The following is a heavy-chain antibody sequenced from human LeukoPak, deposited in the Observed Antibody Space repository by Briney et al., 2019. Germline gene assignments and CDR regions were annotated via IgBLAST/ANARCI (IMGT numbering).Heavy chain of an antibody. Sequence: GGSLRLSCAASGFTFSSYAMTWVRQAPGKGLEWVSTISGSGGSTFYADSVKGRFTISRDNSKNTLYLQMNSLRAEDTAVYYCAKATGPSYFDHWGQGTLVTVSS. D-gene: IGHD1-14*01. J-gene: IGHJ4*02. CDR1: GFTFSSYA. CDR2: ISGSGGST. CDR3: AKATGPSYFDH. V-gene: IGHV3-23*01.